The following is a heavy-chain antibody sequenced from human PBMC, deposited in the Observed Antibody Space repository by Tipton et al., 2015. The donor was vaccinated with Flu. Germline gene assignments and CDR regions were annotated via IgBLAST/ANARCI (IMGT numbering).Heavy chain of an antibody. Sequence: QLVQSGAEVKKPGASVTVSCKASGYTFTNYDIHWVRQATGQGLEWMGWMSPNSGNTGYAQKFQGRVTMTRSTSISTAYMDLSGLRSEDTAVYYCAGRDYSNYVSEPRSWFDPWGQGILVTVSS. J-gene: IGHJ5*02. CDR2: MSPNSGNT. V-gene: IGHV1-8*01. CDR3: AGRDYSNYVSEPRSWFDP. D-gene: IGHD4-11*01. CDR1: GYTFTNYD.